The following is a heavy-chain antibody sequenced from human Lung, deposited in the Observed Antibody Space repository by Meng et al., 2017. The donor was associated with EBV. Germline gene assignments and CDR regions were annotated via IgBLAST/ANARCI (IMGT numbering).Heavy chain of an antibody. Sequence: GQRVESGGGVVQPGRSLRLTCAAAGFDFDPYAVHWVRQAPGKGLEWVAVISDTGHNKYFADSVRGRFTISRDNSKNMVSLQMNSLRPGDTATYYCAIIPYSNAWGQGTLVTVSS. V-gene: IGHV3-30-3*01. CDR1: GFDFDPYA. CDR2: ISDTGHNK. J-gene: IGHJ5*02. D-gene: IGHD4-11*01. CDR3: AIIPYSNA.